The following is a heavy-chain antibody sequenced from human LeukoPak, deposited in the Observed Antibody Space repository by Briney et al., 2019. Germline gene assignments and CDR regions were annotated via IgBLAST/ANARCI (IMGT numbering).Heavy chain of an antibody. CDR3: ARLRAAAGNYYYYMDV. CDR1: GDSISSSSYY. D-gene: IGHD6-13*01. V-gene: IGHV4-39*01. CDR2: IYYSGST. J-gene: IGHJ6*03. Sequence: SETLSLTCTVSGDSISSSSYYWGWVRQPPGKGLEWIGSIYYSGSTYYNPSLKSRVTISVDTSKNQFSLKLSSVTAADTAVYYCARLRAAAGNYYYYMDVWGKGTTVTVSS.